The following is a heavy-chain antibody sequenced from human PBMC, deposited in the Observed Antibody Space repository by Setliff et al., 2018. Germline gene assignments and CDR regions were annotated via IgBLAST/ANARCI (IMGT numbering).Heavy chain of an antibody. D-gene: IGHD3-22*01. CDR1: GGSISSSSYY. Sequence: SETLSLTCTVSGGSISSSSYYWGWIRQPPGKGLEWIGSIYYSGSTYYNPPRKSRVTISVDTSKNQFSLKLSSVTAADTAVYYCARDPLRVVVTSDAFDIWGQGTMVTVSS. CDR2: IYYSGST. CDR3: ARDPLRVVVTSDAFDI. J-gene: IGHJ3*02. V-gene: IGHV4-39*07.